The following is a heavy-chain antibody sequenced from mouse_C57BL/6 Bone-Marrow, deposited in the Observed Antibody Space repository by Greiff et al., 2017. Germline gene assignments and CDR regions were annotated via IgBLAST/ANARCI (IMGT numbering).Heavy chain of an antibody. Sequence: QVQLKESGAELVRPGTSVKMSCKASGYTFTNYWIGWAKQRPGHGLEWIGDIYPGGGYTNYNEKFKGKATLTADKSSSTAYMQFSSLTSEDSAIYYCARWGYGSSYVAYWGQGTLVTVSA. V-gene: IGHV1-63*01. CDR1: GYTFTNYW. J-gene: IGHJ3*01. CDR2: IYPGGGYT. D-gene: IGHD1-1*01. CDR3: ARWGYGSSYVAY.